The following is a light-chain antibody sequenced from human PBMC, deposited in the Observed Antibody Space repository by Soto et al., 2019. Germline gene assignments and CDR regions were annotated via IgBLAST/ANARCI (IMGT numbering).Light chain of an antibody. V-gene: IGKV3D-20*01. CDR1: QTITSAY. Sequence: EIVLTQSPATLSLSPGERATLSCGASQTITSAYLAWYQLKPGLAPRLLFYDASNRATGVPDRFSGSVSGTDFTLTISRLEPEDFAVYYCQQYDTSPLTFGGGTKVEIK. CDR2: DAS. J-gene: IGKJ4*01. CDR3: QQYDTSPLT.